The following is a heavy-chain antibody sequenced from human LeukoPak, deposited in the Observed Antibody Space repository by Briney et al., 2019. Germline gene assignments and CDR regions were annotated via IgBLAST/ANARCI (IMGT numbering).Heavy chain of an antibody. CDR1: GGSISSSNW. CDR3: ARLPPGDYYYYYYMDV. Sequence: PSGTLSLTCAVSGGSISSSNWWSWVRQPPGKGLEWIGEIYHSGSTNYNPSLKSRVTISVDTSKNQFSLKLSSVTAADTAVYYCARLPPGDYYYYYYMDVWGKGTTVTVSS. V-gene: IGHV4-4*02. D-gene: IGHD3-10*01. J-gene: IGHJ6*03. CDR2: IYHSGST.